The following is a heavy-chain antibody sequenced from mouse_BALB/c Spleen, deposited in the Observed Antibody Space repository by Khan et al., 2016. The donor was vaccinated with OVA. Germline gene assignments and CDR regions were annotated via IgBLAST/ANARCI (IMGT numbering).Heavy chain of an antibody. Sequence: QIQLVQSGPELKKPGETVRISCKASGYTFTNYGMNWVKQAPGKGLKWMGWINTNTGEPTFAEEFKERFAFSLETSASTAYLQINNLKHEDTATXFGGRGNYIYCSGFAYWGQGTLVTVSA. D-gene: IGHD2-12*01. CDR2: INTNTGEP. J-gene: IGHJ3*01. CDR1: GYTFTNYG. V-gene: IGHV9-3*02. CDR3: GRGNYIYCSGFAY.